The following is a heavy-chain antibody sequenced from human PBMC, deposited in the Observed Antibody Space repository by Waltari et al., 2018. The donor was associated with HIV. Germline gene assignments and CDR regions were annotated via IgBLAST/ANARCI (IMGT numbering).Heavy chain of an antibody. Sequence: EVQLVESGGGLVQPGGSLRLSCAASGFNFSRYWMSWVRQAPVKGLEWVANIKQDGSEKYYVDSVKGRFTISRDNAKNSLYLQMNSLRAEDTAVYYCARFNYVWGSYRPNRFDYWGQGTLVTVSS. CDR1: GFNFSRYW. V-gene: IGHV3-7*01. D-gene: IGHD3-16*02. CDR3: ARFNYVWGSYRPNRFDY. J-gene: IGHJ4*02. CDR2: IKQDGSEK.